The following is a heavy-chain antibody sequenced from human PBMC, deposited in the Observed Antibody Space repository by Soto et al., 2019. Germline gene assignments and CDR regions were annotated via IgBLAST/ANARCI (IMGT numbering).Heavy chain of an antibody. V-gene: IGHV3-74*01. CDR1: GVTFSSYW. Sequence: GGSLRLSCAASGVTFSSYWMHWVRQAPGKGLVWVSRINSDGSSTSYADSVKGRFTISRDNAKNTLYLQMNSLRAEDTAVYYCARPLGGSHYDSSGYYYGYWGQGTLVTVSS. D-gene: IGHD3-22*01. CDR3: ARPLGGSHYDSSGYYYGY. CDR2: INSDGSST. J-gene: IGHJ4*02.